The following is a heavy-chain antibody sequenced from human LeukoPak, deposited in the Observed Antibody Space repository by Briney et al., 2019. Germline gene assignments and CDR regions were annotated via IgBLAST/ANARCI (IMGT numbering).Heavy chain of an antibody. CDR3: AKDGGLWVSAHWGDS. CDR1: GFTFSSYT. J-gene: IGHJ4*02. CDR2: ITTSDGNT. V-gene: IGHV3-23*01. Sequence: GGFLRLSCAASGFTFSSYTMSWVRQAPGKGLEWVSTITTSDGNTYYADSVKGRFTVSRDNSKNTLFLQMNSLRAEDTAVYYCAKDGGLWVSAHWGDSWGRGTLVTVSS. D-gene: IGHD7-27*01.